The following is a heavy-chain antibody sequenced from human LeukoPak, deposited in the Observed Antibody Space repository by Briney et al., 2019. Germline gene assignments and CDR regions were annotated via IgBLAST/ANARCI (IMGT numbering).Heavy chain of an antibody. D-gene: IGHD3-22*01. CDR3: ARERVYYYDSSGYVYYYYYGMDV. CDR1: GGSISSYY. Sequence: SETLSLTCTVSGGSISSYYWGWIRQPPGKGLEWIGSLYYGGSTYYNPSLKSRVTLSVDTSKNQFSLKLNSVSAADTAVYYCARERVYYYDSSGYVYYYYYGMDVWGQGTTVTVSS. CDR2: LYYGGST. J-gene: IGHJ6*02. V-gene: IGHV4-39*02.